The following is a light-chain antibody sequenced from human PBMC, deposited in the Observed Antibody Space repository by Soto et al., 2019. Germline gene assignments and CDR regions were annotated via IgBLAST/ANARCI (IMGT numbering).Light chain of an antibody. V-gene: IGKV3D-20*02. CDR1: QTVRNNY. Sequence: EFVLTQSPGTLSLSPGERATLSFMASQTVRNNYLAWYQQKPGQAPRLLIYDASNRATGIPARFSGSGSGTDFTLTISSLEPEDFAVYYCQQRGNRPPWTFGQGTKVDIK. CDR3: QQRGNRPPWT. J-gene: IGKJ1*01. CDR2: DAS.